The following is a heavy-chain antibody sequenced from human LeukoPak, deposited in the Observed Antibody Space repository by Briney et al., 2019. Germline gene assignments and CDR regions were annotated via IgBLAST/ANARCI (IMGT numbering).Heavy chain of an antibody. CDR1: GFTFSSYS. J-gene: IGHJ3*02. CDR3: ARDHHRRLYDSQARETFDI. Sequence: GGSLRLSCAASGFTFSSYSMNWVRQAPGKGLEWVSYISSSSSTIYYADSVKGRFTISRDNAKNSLYLQMNSLRAGDTALYYYARDHHRRLYDSQARETFDIWGQGTMVTVSS. V-gene: IGHV3-48*01. CDR2: ISSSSSTI. D-gene: IGHD3-22*01.